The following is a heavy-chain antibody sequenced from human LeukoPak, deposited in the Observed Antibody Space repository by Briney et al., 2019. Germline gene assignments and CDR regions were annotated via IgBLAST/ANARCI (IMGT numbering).Heavy chain of an antibody. CDR3: AKDEDTKAVAGLDAFDI. D-gene: IGHD6-19*01. CDR1: GFSFDTYW. CDR2: IKQDGSEK. J-gene: IGHJ3*02. V-gene: IGHV3-7*01. Sequence: GGSLRLSCAVSGFSFDTYWMTWVRKAPGKGLEWVANIKQDGSEKYYVDSVKGRFTISRDNAKNSLYLQMNSLRAEDTAVYYCAKDEDTKAVAGLDAFDIWGQGTMVTVSS.